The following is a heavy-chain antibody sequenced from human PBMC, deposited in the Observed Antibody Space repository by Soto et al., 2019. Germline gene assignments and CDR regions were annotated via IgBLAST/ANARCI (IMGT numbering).Heavy chain of an antibody. Sequence: QVQLQESGPGLVKPSQTLSLTCTVSGGSISSGGFYWSWIRQHPGKGLQWIGYISYSGSTYYNPSLKSRVTMSVDTSKNQFSLKLTSVTAADTAAYYCARAPYGDYNPIWFDPWGQGTLVTVSS. V-gene: IGHV4-31*03. J-gene: IGHJ5*02. CDR2: ISYSGST. CDR1: GGSISSGGFY. CDR3: ARAPYGDYNPIWFDP. D-gene: IGHD4-17*01.